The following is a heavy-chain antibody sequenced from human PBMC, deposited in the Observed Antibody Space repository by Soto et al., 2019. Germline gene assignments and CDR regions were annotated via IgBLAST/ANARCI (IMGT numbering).Heavy chain of an antibody. CDR3: ARERSIKAVGFDP. Sequence: QVQLVQSGAEVKKPGASVKVSCKASGYTFTSYYMHWVRQAPGQGLEWMGIINPSGGSTSYAQKFQGRGTMTRDTSTSTVYRELSSLRSEDTAVYYCARERSIKAVGFDPWGQGTLVTVSS. J-gene: IGHJ5*02. D-gene: IGHD6-19*01. V-gene: IGHV1-46*01. CDR1: GYTFTSYY. CDR2: INPSGGST.